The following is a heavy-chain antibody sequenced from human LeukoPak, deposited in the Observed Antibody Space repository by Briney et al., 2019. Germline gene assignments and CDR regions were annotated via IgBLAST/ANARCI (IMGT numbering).Heavy chain of an antibody. CDR2: IGTAGDT. J-gene: IGHJ3*02. CDR3: AREAPYYYDSSGYYYLGDDAFDI. V-gene: IGHV3-13*01. D-gene: IGHD3-22*01. CDR1: GFTFSSYD. Sequence: GGSLRLSCTASGFTFSSYDMHWVRQGTGKGLEWVSAIGTAGDTYYGGSVKGRFTISRDNAKNSLYLQMNSLRAEDTAVYYCAREAPYYYDSSGYYYLGDDAFDIWGQGTMVTVSS.